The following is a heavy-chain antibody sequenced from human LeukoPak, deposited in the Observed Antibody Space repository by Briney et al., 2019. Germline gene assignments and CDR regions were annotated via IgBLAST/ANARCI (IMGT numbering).Heavy chain of an antibody. CDR1: GGSISSSY. CDR2: IYISGTT. CDR3: VRWVSHGFDV. V-gene: IGHV4-4*07. J-gene: IGHJ3*01. Sequence: SETLSLTCTVSGGSISSSYWSWIRQPAGKGLEWIGRIYISGTTNHNPSLKSRVAMSVDTSKNQFSLKVTSVTAADTAVYYCVRWVSHGFDVWGQGTMVTVSS.